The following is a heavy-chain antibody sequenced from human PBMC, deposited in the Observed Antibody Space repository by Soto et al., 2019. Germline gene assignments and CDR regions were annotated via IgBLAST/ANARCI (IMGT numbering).Heavy chain of an antibody. CDR2: ISYDGSNK. D-gene: IGHD1-26*01. Sequence: QVQLVESGGGVVQPGRSLRLSCAASGFTFSSYAMHWVRQAPGKGLEWVAVISYDGSNKYYADSVKGRFTISRDNSKNTLYLQMNSLRAEDTAVYYCAGQVGYYYRGQGTLVTVSS. CDR3: AGQVGYYY. V-gene: IGHV3-30-3*01. CDR1: GFTFSSYA. J-gene: IGHJ4*02.